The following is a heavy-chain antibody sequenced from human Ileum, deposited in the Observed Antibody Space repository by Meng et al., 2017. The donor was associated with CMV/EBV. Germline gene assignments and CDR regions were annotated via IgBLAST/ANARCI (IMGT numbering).Heavy chain of an antibody. V-gene: IGHV3-30*02. CDR2: MRYDGSAQ. CDR1: GFNFRTSG. D-gene: IGHD3-3*01. Sequence: GGSLRLSCATSGFNFRTSGMHWVRQSPGKGLEWVAYMRYDGSAQFYVDSVKGRFAISRDISKSTLYLQMNSLRAEDTAVYYCAPATPGVVITLDYWGQGTLVTVSS. CDR3: APATPGVVITLDY. J-gene: IGHJ4*02.